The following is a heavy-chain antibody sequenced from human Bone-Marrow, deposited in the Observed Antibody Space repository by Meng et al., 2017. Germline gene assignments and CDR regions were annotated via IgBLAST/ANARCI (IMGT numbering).Heavy chain of an antibody. D-gene: IGHD3-10*01. J-gene: IGHJ4*02. V-gene: IGHV3-30*04. CDR3: ARAKVRGVIITTFDY. CDR2: ISYDGCNK. Sequence: GGSLRLSCAASGFTFSSYAMHWVRQAPGKGLEWVAVISYDGCNKYYADSVKGRFTISRDNSKNTLYLQMNRLRAEDTAVYYCARAKVRGVIITTFDYWGQGTLVTVSS. CDR1: GFTFSSYA.